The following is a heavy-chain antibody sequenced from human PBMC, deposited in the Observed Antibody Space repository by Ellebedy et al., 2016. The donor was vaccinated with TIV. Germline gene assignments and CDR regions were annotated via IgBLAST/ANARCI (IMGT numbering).Heavy chain of an antibody. CDR3: AKDRTSGDGYWVFDQ. CDR2: IVGSGGSR. Sequence: PGGSLRLSCAASGFTFVSHAMTWVRQAPGKGLEWVSGIVGSGGSRYADSVKGRFTISRDNSKSMVHLQMNSLRPEDTAVYYCAKDRTSGDGYWVFDQWGQGTLVTVSS. D-gene: IGHD5-18*01. J-gene: IGHJ4*02. CDR1: GFTFVSHA. V-gene: IGHV3-23*01.